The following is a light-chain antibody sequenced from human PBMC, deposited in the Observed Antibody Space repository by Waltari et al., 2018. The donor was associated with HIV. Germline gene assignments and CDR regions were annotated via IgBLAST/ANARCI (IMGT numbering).Light chain of an antibody. V-gene: IGKV1-39*01. J-gene: IGKJ2*01. CDR2: TTS. CDR3: QQSYRMPYT. Sequence: DIQVTQSPSPLSALRGGRVTFACRSSQNITTFLNWYQQRPGRAPQLLIYTTSNLQSGIPSRFRGSGSGTDFVLTVTNLQPEDSATYFCQQSYRMPYTFGQGTK. CDR1: QNITTF.